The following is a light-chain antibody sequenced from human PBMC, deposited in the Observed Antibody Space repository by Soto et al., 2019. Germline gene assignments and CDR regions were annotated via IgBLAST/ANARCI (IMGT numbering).Light chain of an antibody. CDR1: SSNIGSNF. CDR2: KDN. J-gene: IGLJ3*02. V-gene: IGLV1-47*01. Sequence: QSVVTQPPSASGTPGQKVTISCSGSSSNIGSNFVYWYQQLPGTAPKLLIYKDNQRPSGVPDRFSGSKSGTSVSLAISGLRPEDEAKYYCSVWEDNVDGWVFGGGTKLTVL. CDR3: SVWEDNVDGWV.